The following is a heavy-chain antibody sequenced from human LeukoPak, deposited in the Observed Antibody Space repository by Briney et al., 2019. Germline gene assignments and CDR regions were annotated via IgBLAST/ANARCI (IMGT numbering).Heavy chain of an antibody. CDR2: FDRENGKT. CDR3: ATGDYGGIYFDS. V-gene: IGHV1-24*01. J-gene: IGHJ4*02. D-gene: IGHD4-23*01. Sequence: GASVKVSCRVSGYSLTELSIHWVRQRPGEGLEWMGGFDRENGKTLYSRDFEGRVTMTEDASLATACLHLSSLRSDDTAVYYCATGDYGGIYFDSWGQGTLLIVSS. CDR1: GYSLTELS.